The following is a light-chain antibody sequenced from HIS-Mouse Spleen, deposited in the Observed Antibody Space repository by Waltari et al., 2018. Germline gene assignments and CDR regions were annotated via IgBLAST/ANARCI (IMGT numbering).Light chain of an antibody. V-gene: IGLV2-11*01. CDR2: DVS. CDR1: SSDVGRYNY. Sequence: QSALTQPRAVSWSPGQSVTISWTGTSSDVGRYNYVSWYQQTPGKAPKPMIYDVSKRPSGVPDRFSGSKSGNTASLTISGLQAEDEADYYCCSYAGSYNWVFGGGTKLTVL. CDR3: CSYAGSYNWV. J-gene: IGLJ3*02.